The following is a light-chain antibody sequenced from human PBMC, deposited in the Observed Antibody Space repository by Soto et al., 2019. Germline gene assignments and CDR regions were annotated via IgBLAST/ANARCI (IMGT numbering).Light chain of an antibody. J-gene: IGKJ4*01. V-gene: IGKV3-20*01. Sequence: EIVLTQSPGTLSLSPGERATLSCRASQSVISTDLDWYQQKPGQAPRLLVYAASSRASGIPARFSGSGSGTDFTLTISRLEPEDFAVYYCQQYGTSPPDFGGGTRVEI. CDR3: QQYGTSPPD. CDR2: AAS. CDR1: QSVISTD.